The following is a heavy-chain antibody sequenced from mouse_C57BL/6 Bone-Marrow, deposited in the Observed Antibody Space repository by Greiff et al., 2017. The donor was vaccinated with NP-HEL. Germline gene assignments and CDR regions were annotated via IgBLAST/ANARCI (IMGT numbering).Heavy chain of an antibody. CDR2: ISDGGSYT. J-gene: IGHJ3*01. Sequence: EVQRVESGGGLVKPGGSLKLSCAASGFTFSSYAMSWVRQTPEKRLEWVATISDGGSYTYYPDNVKGRFTISRDNAKNNLYLQMSHLKSEDTAMYYCARGFNYYGSSYGFAYWGQGTLVTVSA. CDR3: ARGFNYYGSSYGFAY. D-gene: IGHD1-1*01. V-gene: IGHV5-4*01. CDR1: GFTFSSYA.